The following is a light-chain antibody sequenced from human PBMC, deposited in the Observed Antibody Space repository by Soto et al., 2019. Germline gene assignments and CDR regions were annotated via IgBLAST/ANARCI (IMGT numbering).Light chain of an antibody. J-gene: IGLJ1*01. CDR2: DVS. CDR3: SSYTTSSTYV. Sequence: SALAQPSSLSGSPGQSMTNSCTGTSSDVGGYHYVSWYQQYPGKAPKVMIYDVSNRPSGVSNRFSGSKSGNTASLTISGLQAEDEADYYCSSYTTSSTYVFGTGTKVTVL. CDR1: SSDVGGYHY. V-gene: IGLV2-14*01.